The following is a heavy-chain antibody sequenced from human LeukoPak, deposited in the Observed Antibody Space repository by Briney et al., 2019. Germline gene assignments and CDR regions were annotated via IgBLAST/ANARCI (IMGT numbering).Heavy chain of an antibody. J-gene: IGHJ6*02. CDR2: MNPNSGNT. CDR3: ARHVSSGYEPTHYYYYGMDV. CDR1: GYTFTSYD. V-gene: IGHV1-8*01. D-gene: IGHD5-12*01. Sequence: ASVKVSCKASGYTFTSYDINWVRQATGQGLEWMGWMNPNSGNTGYAQKFQGRVTMTRNTSISTAYMELSSLRSEDTAVYYCARHVSSGYEPTHYYYYGMDVWGQGTTVTVSS.